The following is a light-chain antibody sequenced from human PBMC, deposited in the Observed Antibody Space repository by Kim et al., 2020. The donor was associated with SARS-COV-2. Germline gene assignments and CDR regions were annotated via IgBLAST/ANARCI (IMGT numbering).Light chain of an antibody. CDR2: GKN. CDR1: SSRSYY. V-gene: IGLV3-19*01. CDR3: NSRDSSGNHLV. J-gene: IGLJ3*02. Sequence: ALGQTVRITCQGDSSRSYYASWYQQKPGQAPVIVIYGKNNRPSGIPDRFSGSSSGNTASLTITGAQAEDEADYYCNSRDSSGNHLVFGGGTQLTVL.